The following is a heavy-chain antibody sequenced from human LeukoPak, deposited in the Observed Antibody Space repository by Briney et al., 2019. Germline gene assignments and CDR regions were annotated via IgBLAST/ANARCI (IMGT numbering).Heavy chain of an antibody. CDR2: ISGSGGST. CDR1: GFTFSSYA. D-gene: IGHD2-2*01. V-gene: IGHV3-23*01. J-gene: IGHJ5*02. CDR3: AKDRHAPGRYCSSTTCFPFDP. Sequence: GGSLRLSCVVSGFTFSSYAMSWVRQAPGKGLEWVSGISGSGGSTYYADSVKGRFTISRDNSKNTLYLQMNSLRAEDTAVYYCAKDRHAPGRYCSSTTCFPFDPWGQGTLVTDSS.